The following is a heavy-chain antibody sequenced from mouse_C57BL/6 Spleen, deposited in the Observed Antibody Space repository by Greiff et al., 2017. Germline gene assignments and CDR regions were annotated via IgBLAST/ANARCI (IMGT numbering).Heavy chain of an antibody. J-gene: IGHJ2*01. D-gene: IGHD1-1*01. CDR1: GYTFTSYT. V-gene: IGHV1-4*01. Sequence: VKLMESGAELARPGASVKMSCKASGYTFTSYTMHWVKQRPGQGLEWIGYINPSSGYTKYNQKFKDKATLTADKSSSTAYMQLSSLTSEDSAVYYCARSYGSSYEDYWGQGTTLTVSS. CDR2: INPSSGYT. CDR3: ARSYGSSYEDY.